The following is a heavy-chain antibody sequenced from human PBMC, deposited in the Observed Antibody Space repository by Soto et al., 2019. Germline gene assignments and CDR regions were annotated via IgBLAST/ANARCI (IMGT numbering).Heavy chain of an antibody. CDR1: GYTFTRSG. V-gene: IGHV1-18*01. D-gene: IGHD5-12*01. CDR2: ISTYNGDT. Sequence: QVQLVQSGAEVKKPGASVKVSCKASGYTFTRSGISWVRQAPGQGLEWMGWISTYNGDTNYAQTFQGTGTMTTDTSTRTVHMEVRSLRSDDTAVYYCAREGVAPYYYYGMDVWGQGTPFTVSS. J-gene: IGHJ6*01. CDR3: AREGVAPYYYYGMDV.